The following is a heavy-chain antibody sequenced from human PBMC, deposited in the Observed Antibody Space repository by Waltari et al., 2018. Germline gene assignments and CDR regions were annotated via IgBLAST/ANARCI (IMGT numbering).Heavy chain of an antibody. CDR1: GGSISSGGYY. CDR3: ARSATYYDILTGYSSDNWFDP. J-gene: IGHJ5*02. D-gene: IGHD3-9*01. V-gene: IGHV4-31*03. Sequence: QVQLQESGPGLVKPSQTLSLTCTVSGGSISSGGYYWSWIRQHPGKGLEGIGYIYHSGRTYDNPSRKSRVTISVDRSKNQFSLKLSSVTAADTAVYYCARSATYYDILTGYSSDNWFDPWGQGTLVTVSS. CDR2: IYHSGRT.